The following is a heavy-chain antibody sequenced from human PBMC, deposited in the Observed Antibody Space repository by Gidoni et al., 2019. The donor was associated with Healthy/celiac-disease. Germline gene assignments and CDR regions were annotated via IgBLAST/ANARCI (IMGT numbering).Heavy chain of an antibody. J-gene: IGHJ4*02. CDR3: AREGGSYSAPFDY. CDR2: IYTSGST. Sequence: QVQLQESGPGLVKPSQTLSLTCTVSGGSISSGSYYWSWIRQPAGKGLEWLGRIYTSGSTNYNPSLKSRVTISVDTSKNQFSLKLSSVTAADTAVYYCAREGGSYSAPFDYWGQGTLVTVSS. V-gene: IGHV4-61*02. CDR1: GGSISSGSYY. D-gene: IGHD1-26*01.